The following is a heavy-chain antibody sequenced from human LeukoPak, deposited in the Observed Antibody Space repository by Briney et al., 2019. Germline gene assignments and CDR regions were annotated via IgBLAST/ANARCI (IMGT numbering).Heavy chain of an antibody. J-gene: IGHJ4*02. CDR3: AKDLQVVPASFDH. Sequence: GGSLRLSCEASGFTFSSYAMSWVRQAPGKGLEWVSGIHGSGGATYYADSVKGRFTISRDNSKNTLYLQMNSLRAEDTAVYYCAKDLQVVPASFDHWGQGTRVTVSS. D-gene: IGHD4-11*01. CDR1: GFTFSSYA. CDR2: IHGSGGAT. V-gene: IGHV3-23*01.